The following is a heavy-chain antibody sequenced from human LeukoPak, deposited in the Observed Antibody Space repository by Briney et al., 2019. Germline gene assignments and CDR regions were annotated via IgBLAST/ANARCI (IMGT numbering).Heavy chain of an antibody. D-gene: IGHD2-15*01. J-gene: IGHJ4*02. CDR1: GYSFTSYW. CDR3: ARRYCSGGSCYYFDY. V-gene: IGHV5-51*01. CDR2: IYPGDSDT. Sequence: GESLKISCKGSGYSFTSYWIDWVRKMPGEGLEWMGIIYPGDSDTRYSPSFQGQVTISADKSISTAYLQWNSLKASDTAMYYCARRYCSGGSCYYFDYWGQGTLVTVSS.